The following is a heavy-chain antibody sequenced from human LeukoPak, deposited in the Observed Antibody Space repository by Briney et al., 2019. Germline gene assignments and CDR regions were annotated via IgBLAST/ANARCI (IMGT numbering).Heavy chain of an antibody. CDR2: INPNSGGT. Sequence: WASVTVSCKAPGYTFTGYYMHWVRQAPGQGLEWMGWINPNSGGTNYAQKFQGRVTMTRDTSISTAYMELSRLRSDDTAVYYCARRTDYYGSGEIDYWGQGTLVTVSS. J-gene: IGHJ4*02. D-gene: IGHD3-10*01. CDR1: GYTFTGYY. V-gene: IGHV1-2*02. CDR3: ARRTDYYGSGEIDY.